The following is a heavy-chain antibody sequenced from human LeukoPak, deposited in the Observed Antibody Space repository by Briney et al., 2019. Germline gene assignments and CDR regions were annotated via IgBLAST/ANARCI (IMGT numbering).Heavy chain of an antibody. J-gene: IGHJ4*02. CDR1: GFTFSSYG. V-gene: IGHV3-30*18. Sequence: GGSLRLSCAGSGFTFSSYGMHWVRQAPGKGLEWVAVISYDGSNKYYADSVKGRFTISRDNSKNTLYLQMSSLRAEDTAVYYCVKDDPIVGAGVYWGQGTLVTVSS. CDR2: ISYDGSNK. D-gene: IGHD1-26*01. CDR3: VKDDPIVGAGVY.